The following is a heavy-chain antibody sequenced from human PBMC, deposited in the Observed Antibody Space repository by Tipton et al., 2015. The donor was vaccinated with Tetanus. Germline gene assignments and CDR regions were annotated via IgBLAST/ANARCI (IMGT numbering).Heavy chain of an antibody. CDR2: IYPGDSDT. V-gene: IGHV5-51*01. Sequence: VQLVQSGAEVKKPGESLKISCKGSGYSFTSYWIGWVRQMPGKGLERMGIIYPGDSDTRYSPSFQGQATISADKSISTAYLQWSSRKASDTAMYYCASHQSDVEMATIWWFDYWGQGTLVTVSS. CDR1: GYSFTSYW. J-gene: IGHJ4*02. D-gene: IGHD5-24*01. CDR3: ASHQSDVEMATIWWFDY.